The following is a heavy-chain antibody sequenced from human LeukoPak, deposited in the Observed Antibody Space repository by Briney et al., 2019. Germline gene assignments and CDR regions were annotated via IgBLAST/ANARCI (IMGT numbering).Heavy chain of an antibody. V-gene: IGHV4-31*03. D-gene: IGHD2-21*02. J-gene: IGHJ5*02. CDR3: ELYCGGDCPTRANWFDP. CDR1: GGSISSGGYY. CDR2: IYYSGST. Sequence: SQTLSLTCTVSGGSISSGGYYWSWLRQHPGTGLEWIGYIYYSGSTYYNPSLKSRVTISVDTSKNQFSLKLSSVTAADTAVYYCELYCGGDCPTRANWFDPWGQGTLVTVSS.